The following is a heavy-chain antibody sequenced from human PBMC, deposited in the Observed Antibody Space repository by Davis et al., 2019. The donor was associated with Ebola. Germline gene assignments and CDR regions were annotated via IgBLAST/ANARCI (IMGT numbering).Heavy chain of an antibody. CDR3: ARLERGY. CDR2: INAGNGNT. J-gene: IGHJ4*02. V-gene: IGHV1-3*01. D-gene: IGHD3-10*01. CDR1: GGTFSSYA. Sequence: AASVKVSCKASGGTFSSYAISWVRQAPGQRLEWMGWINAGNGNTKYSQKFQGRVTITGDTSASTAYMELSSLRSEDTAVYYCARLERGYWGQGTLVTVSS.